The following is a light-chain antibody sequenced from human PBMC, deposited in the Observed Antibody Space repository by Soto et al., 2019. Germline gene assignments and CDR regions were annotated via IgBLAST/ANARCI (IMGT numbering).Light chain of an antibody. Sequence: QSALTQPASVSGSPGQSITISCTGTSSDVGGYNYVSWYQQHPGKAPKLMIYDVSNRPSGVSNRFSGSKSGNTASLTISGLQAEDEVDYNCSSYTSSSTLYVFGTGTKVTVL. CDR3: SSYTSSSTLYV. CDR2: DVS. J-gene: IGLJ1*01. CDR1: SSDVGGYNY. V-gene: IGLV2-14*01.